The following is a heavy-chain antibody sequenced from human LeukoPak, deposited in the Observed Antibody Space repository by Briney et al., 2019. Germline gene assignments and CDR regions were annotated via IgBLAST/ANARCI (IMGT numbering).Heavy chain of an antibody. J-gene: IGHJ4*02. D-gene: IGHD3-9*01. CDR3: AREGYDILTGYPPAVDY. V-gene: IGHV3-23*01. CDR2: ITGNGRGT. CDR1: GFTLSRYA. Sequence: GGSLRLSCAASGFTLSRYAMIWVRQAPEKGLEWVSAITGNGRGTYYADSVKGRFTISRDNAKNSLYLQMNSLRAEDAAVYYCAREGYDILTGYPPAVDYWGQGTLVTVSS.